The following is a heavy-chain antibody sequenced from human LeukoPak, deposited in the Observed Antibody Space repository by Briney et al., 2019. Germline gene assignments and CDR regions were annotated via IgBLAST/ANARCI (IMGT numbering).Heavy chain of an antibody. CDR2: ISYDGSNK. Sequence: GGSLRLSCAASGFTFSSYAMHWVRQAPGKGLEWVAVISYDGSNKYYADSVKGRFTISKDNAKNTVYLQMNSLRAEDTAVYYCVSFYETYWGRGTLDTVSS. CDR1: GFTFSSYA. D-gene: IGHD2/OR15-2a*01. CDR3: VSFYETY. V-gene: IGHV3-30-3*01. J-gene: IGHJ4*02.